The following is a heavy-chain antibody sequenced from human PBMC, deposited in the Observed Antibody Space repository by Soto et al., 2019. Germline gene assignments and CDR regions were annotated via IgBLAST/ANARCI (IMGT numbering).Heavy chain of an antibody. D-gene: IGHD6-13*01. J-gene: IGHJ5*02. CDR1: GFTFSSYS. V-gene: IGHV3-48*02. CDR2: ISSSSSTI. CDR3: AREAAAGYLNWFDP. Sequence: EVQLVESGGGLVQPGGSLRLSCAASGFTFSSYSMNWVRQAPGKGLEWVSYISSSSSTIYYADSVKGRFTISRDNAKNSLYLHMNSLRDEDTAVYYCAREAAAGYLNWFDPWGQGTLVTVSS.